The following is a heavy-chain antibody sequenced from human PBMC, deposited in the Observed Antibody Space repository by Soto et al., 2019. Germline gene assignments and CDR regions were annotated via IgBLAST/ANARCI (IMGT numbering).Heavy chain of an antibody. CDR2: ISAYNGNT. D-gene: IGHD2-15*01. V-gene: IGHV1-18*01. CDR1: GYTFTSRG. CDR3: ARDSPSTVVTVISAFDI. Sequence: GASVKVSCKASGYTFTSRGISWVRQAPVQGLEWMGWISAYNGNTNYAQKLQGRVTMTTDTSTSTAYMELRSLRSDDTAVYYCARDSPSTVVTVISAFDIWGQGTMVTVSS. J-gene: IGHJ3*02.